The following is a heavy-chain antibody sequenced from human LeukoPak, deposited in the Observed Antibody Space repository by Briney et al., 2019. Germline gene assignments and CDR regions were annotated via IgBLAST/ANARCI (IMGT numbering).Heavy chain of an antibody. CDR1: GASISSGTYS. D-gene: IGHD1-1*01. J-gene: IGHJ4*02. Sequence: SETLSLPCTVSGASISSGTYSWSWIRQPAGKGLEWIGRVYTTGTTNYKPSLKSRVTISLDTSKNQLSLKLSSVTAADTALYYCARSTATGTTPFDYWGQGALVAVSS. CDR3: ARSTATGTTPFDY. V-gene: IGHV4-61*02. CDR2: VYTTGTT.